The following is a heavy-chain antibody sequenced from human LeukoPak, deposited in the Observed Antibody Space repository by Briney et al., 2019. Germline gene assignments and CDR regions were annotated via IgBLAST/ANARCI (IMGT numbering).Heavy chain of an antibody. Sequence: SQTLSLTCAISGDSVSSNSAAWNWIRQSPSRGLEWLGRTYYRSKWYNDYAVSVKSRITINPDTSNNQFSLQLNSVTPEDTAVYYCARGSPYDYIWGSYRPHFFDYWGQGTLVTVSS. CDR1: GDSVSSNSAA. V-gene: IGHV6-1*01. CDR3: ARGSPYDYIWGSYRPHFFDY. CDR2: TYYRSKWYN. D-gene: IGHD3-16*02. J-gene: IGHJ4*02.